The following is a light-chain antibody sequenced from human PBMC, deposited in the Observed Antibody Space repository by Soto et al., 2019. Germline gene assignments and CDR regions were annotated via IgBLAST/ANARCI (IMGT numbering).Light chain of an antibody. V-gene: IGLV2-14*01. J-gene: IGLJ1*01. CDR2: EVT. CDR3: SSYSARSPIYV. CDR1: SSDIGGYNF. Sequence: QSVLTQPASVSGSPGQSITISCTGTSSDIGGYNFVSWFQQHPGKAPKLLIYEVTNRPSGVSNRFSASKSGNTASLTISGLQAEDEADYHCSSYSARSPIYVFGTGTKVTVL.